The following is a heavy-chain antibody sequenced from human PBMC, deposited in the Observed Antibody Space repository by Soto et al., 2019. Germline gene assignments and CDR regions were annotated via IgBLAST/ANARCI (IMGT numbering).Heavy chain of an antibody. CDR2: ISAYNGNT. J-gene: IGHJ3*02. CDR1: GYTFTSYG. Sequence: ASVKVSCKASGYTFTSYGISWVRQAPGQGLEWMGWISAYNGNTNYAQKLQGRVTMTTDTSTSTAYMELRSLRSDDTAVYYCARALSITPLFHAFDIWGQVPMFPVS. V-gene: IGHV1-18*04. CDR3: ARALSITPLFHAFDI. D-gene: IGHD3-10*01.